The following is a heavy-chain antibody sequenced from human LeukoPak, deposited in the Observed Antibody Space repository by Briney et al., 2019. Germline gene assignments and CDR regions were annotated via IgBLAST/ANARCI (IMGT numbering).Heavy chain of an antibody. V-gene: IGHV4-31*03. CDR1: GGSISSGGSY. D-gene: IGHD6-13*01. CDR3: ARERGYSRSQYFQH. CDR2: IYNSGST. Sequence: PSQTLSLTCTVSGGSISSGGSYWTWIRQHPGKGLEWTGYIYNSGSTYYNPSLKSRVTISVDTSKNQFSLKLSSVTAADTAVYYCARERGYSRSQYFQHWGQGTLVTVSS. J-gene: IGHJ1*01.